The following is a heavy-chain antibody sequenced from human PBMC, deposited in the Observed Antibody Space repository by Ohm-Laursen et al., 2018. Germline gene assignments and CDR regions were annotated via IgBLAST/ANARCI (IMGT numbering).Heavy chain of an antibody. J-gene: IGHJ4*02. CDR3: AGRGY. V-gene: IGHV4-4*07. Sequence: SETLSLTCTISGGAISSYYWSWIRQPAGKGLEWIGRINISGTNYNPSLKSRVTMSVDTSKTQFSLNLSSGTAADTAVYYCAGRGYWGQGTLVTVSS. CDR2: INISGT. D-gene: IGHD1-26*01. CDR1: GGAISSYY.